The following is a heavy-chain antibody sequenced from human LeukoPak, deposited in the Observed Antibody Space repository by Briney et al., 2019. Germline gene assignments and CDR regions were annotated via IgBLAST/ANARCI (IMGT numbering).Heavy chain of an antibody. CDR1: GFTFNSYW. J-gene: IGHJ4*02. CDR2: IYYSGST. V-gene: IGHV4-39*07. Sequence: KTGGSLRLSCAASGFTFNSYWMNWVRQPPGKGLEWIGSIYYSGSTYYNPSLKSRVTISVDTSKNQFSLKLSSVTAADTAVYYCARPGGYGLLNFDYWGQGTLVTVSS. CDR3: ARPGGYGLLNFDY. D-gene: IGHD5-12*01.